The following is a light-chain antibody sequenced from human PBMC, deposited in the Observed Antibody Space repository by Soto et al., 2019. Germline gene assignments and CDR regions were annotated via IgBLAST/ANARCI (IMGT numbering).Light chain of an antibody. CDR3: QQSYSTLLWT. CDR2: AAS. CDR1: QSISSY. Sequence: DIQMTQSTSSLSAYVGDRVTITCRASQSISSYLNWYQQKPGKAPKLLIYAASSLQSGVPSRFSGSGSGTDFSLTISSLQPEDFATYYCQQSYSTLLWTFGGGTKVDIK. J-gene: IGKJ4*01. V-gene: IGKV1-39*01.